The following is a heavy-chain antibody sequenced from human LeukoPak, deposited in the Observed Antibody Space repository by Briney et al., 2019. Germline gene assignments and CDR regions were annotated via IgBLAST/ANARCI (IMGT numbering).Heavy chain of an antibody. V-gene: IGHV4-59*01. Sequence: SETLSLTCTVSGGSISSYYWSWIRQPPGKGLEWIGYIYSGSTDYNPSLKSRVTISVDTSKNQLSLQLGSVTAADTAVYYCARGFEYNYRYTFGYWGQGTLVTVSS. CDR2: IYSGST. CDR1: GGSISSYY. CDR3: ARGFEYNYRYTFGY. J-gene: IGHJ4*02. D-gene: IGHD5-18*01.